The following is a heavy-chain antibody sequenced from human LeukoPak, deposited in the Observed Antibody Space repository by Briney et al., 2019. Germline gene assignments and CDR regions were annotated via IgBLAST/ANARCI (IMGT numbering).Heavy chain of an antibody. CDR3: ARAMISHPYFDY. V-gene: IGHV1-8*03. CDR2: MNPNSGNT. Sequence: ASVKVSCKASGYTFTSYDINWVRQATGQGLEWMGWMNPNSGNTDYAQKFQGRVTITRNTSISTAYMELSSLRSEDTAVYYCARAMISHPYFDYWGQGTLVTVSS. CDR1: GYTFTSYD. J-gene: IGHJ4*02. D-gene: IGHD3/OR15-3a*01.